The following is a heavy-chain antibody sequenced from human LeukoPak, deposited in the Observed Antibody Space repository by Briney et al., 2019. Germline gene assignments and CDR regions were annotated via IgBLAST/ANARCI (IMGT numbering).Heavy chain of an antibody. CDR2: INTDGSGT. J-gene: IGHJ6*02. CDR1: GFTFSSHW. Sequence: PGGSLRLSCAASGFTFSSHWMHWVRQTPGKGLVWVSRINTDGSGTAYADSVKGRFAISRDNAKNTLYLQMNSLRAGDTAVYYCARGRYYGMDVWGQGTTVTVSS. V-gene: IGHV3-74*01. CDR3: ARGRYYGMDV.